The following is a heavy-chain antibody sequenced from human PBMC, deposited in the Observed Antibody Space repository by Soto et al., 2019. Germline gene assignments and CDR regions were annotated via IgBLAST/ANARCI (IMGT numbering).Heavy chain of an antibody. D-gene: IGHD6-19*01. CDR3: ARERSAVDSGTYISDY. CDR2: IYYSGSS. V-gene: IGHV4-30-4*01. Sequence: HVQLQESGPGLVKPSQTLSLTCTVSGGSISSGDYYWIWLRQPPGKGLACIGYIYYSGSSYYHPSLQSRLTISVDMSQDRFTVKLSSVLAGDTAVYDGARERSAVDSGTYISDYWGRGTLPTVSS. CDR1: GGSISSGDYY. J-gene: IGHJ4*02.